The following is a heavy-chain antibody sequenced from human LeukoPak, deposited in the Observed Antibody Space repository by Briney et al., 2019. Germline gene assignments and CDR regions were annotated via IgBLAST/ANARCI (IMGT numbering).Heavy chain of an antibody. V-gene: IGHV3-21*01. CDR3: AREGSSGWYMPYYFDY. J-gene: IGHJ4*02. CDR2: ISSSSSYI. Sequence: GGSLRLPCAASGFTFSSYSMNWVRQAPGKGLEWVSSISSSSSYIYYADSVKGRFTISRDNAKNSLYLQMNSLRAEDTAVYYCAREGSSGWYMPYYFDYWGQGTLVTVSS. D-gene: IGHD6-19*01. CDR1: GFTFSSYS.